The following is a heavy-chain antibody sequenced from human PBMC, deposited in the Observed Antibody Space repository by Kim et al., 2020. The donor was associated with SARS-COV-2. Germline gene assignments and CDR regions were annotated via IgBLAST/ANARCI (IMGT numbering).Heavy chain of an antibody. J-gene: IGHJ2*01. Sequence: GGSLRLSCAASGFTFSSYAMSWVRQAPGKGLEWVSAISGSGGSTYYADSVKGRFTISRDDSKNTVYLQMNSLRAEVTAVYYCAKVPVVVATFFRYWYFDLWRRGTLVTVSS. CDR2: ISGSGGST. CDR3: AKVPVVVATFFRYWYFDL. D-gene: IGHD1-26*01. CDR1: GFTFSSYA. V-gene: IGHV3-23*01.